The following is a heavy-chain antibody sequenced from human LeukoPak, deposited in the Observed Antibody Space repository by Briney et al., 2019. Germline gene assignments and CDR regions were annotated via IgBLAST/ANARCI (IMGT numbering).Heavy chain of an antibody. Sequence: PGGSLRLSCAASGFTFSSYEMYWVRQAPGKGLEWVSYTSSGSTIYDADSVKGRFTISRDNAKNSLYLQMNSLRAEDTAVYYCARESIAVAGAPFDYWGQGTLVTVSS. J-gene: IGHJ4*02. CDR2: TSSGSTI. CDR1: GFTFSSYE. CDR3: ARESIAVAGAPFDY. D-gene: IGHD6-19*01. V-gene: IGHV3-48*03.